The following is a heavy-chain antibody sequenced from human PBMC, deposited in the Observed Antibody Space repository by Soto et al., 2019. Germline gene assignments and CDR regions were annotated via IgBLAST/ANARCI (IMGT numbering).Heavy chain of an antibody. D-gene: IGHD3-22*01. V-gene: IGHV3-7*01. J-gene: IGHJ5*02. CDR1: GFTYSYYS. Sequence: PWSSLSPSCVASGFTYSYYSMSWVRRAPGRVLEWVVRIKFDGTNIQYADSLEGRFTISRDNAKNSLYLQIHSLRAEDTALHYCARDAYSDSSGYTQGWFDPGAREPWSPSP. CDR2: IKFDGTNI. CDR3: ARDAYSDSSGYTQGWFDP.